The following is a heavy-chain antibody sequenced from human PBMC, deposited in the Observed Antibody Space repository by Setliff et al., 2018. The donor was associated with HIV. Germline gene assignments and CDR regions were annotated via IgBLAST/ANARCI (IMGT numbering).Heavy chain of an antibody. CDR1: GGSFTSYG. CDR2: IIPMFGVA. CDR3: TEVVPVNPGYFND. D-gene: IGHD2-15*01. Sequence: RASVKVSCKASGGSFTSYGLSWVRQAPGQGFEWVGGIIPMFGVANYAQKFQGRVTINADKSTGSMYMHLSGLRSDDTAVYYCTEVVPVNPGYFNDWGQGTLVTVSS. J-gene: IGHJ1*01. V-gene: IGHV1-69*10.